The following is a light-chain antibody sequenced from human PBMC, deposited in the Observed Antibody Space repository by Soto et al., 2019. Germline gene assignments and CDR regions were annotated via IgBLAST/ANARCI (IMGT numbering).Light chain of an antibody. J-gene: IGKJ4*01. CDR2: WAS. Sequence: DIQLTQSPSTLSASVGDRVTITCRASQNINGYLAWYQQKPGKAPKLLIYWASSLISGVPSRFTGGESGKEFTLTISSLQPDDFATYYCQQYSAYPLTFGGGTKV. CDR1: QNINGY. CDR3: QQYSAYPLT. V-gene: IGKV1-5*03.